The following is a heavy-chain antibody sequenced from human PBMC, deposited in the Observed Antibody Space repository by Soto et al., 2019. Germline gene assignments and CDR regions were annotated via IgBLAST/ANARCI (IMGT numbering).Heavy chain of an antibody. Sequence: RASVKVSCKASGGTFSSYAISWVRQAPGQGLEWMGGIIPIFGTANYAQKFQGRVTITADKSTSTAYMELSSLRSEDTAVYYCARDRFSLSTMIVVDGFYYYGMDVWGQGTTVTVSS. J-gene: IGHJ6*02. CDR2: IIPIFGTA. CDR3: ARDRFSLSTMIVVDGFYYYGMDV. D-gene: IGHD3-22*01. CDR1: GGTFSSYA. V-gene: IGHV1-69*06.